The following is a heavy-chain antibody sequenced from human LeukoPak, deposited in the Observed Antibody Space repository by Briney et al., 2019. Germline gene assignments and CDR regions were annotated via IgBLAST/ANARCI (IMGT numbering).Heavy chain of an antibody. J-gene: IGHJ5*02. V-gene: IGHV4-59*01. Sequence: SETLSLTCTVSGGSISSYYWSWIRQTPGKGLEWIGYIYYSGSTNYNPSLKSRVTISVDTSKNQFSLKLSSVTAADTAVYYCARAPSYIGFEAAVFWFDPWGQGTLVTVSS. D-gene: IGHD6-13*01. CDR3: ARAPSYIGFEAAVFWFDP. CDR2: IYYSGST. CDR1: GGSISSYY.